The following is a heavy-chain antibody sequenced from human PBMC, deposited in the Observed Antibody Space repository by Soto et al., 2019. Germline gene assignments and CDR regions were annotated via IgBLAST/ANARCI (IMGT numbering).Heavy chain of an antibody. V-gene: IGHV4-39*01. CDR1: GGSISSSSYY. D-gene: IGHD3-10*01. Sequence: SETLSLTCTVSGGSISSSSYYWGWIRQPPGKGLEWIGSIYYSGSTYYNPSLKSRVTISVDTSKNQFSLKLSSVTAADTAVYYCARRRTMVRGVIITGGFDPWGQGTLVTVSS. CDR2: IYYSGST. CDR3: ARRRTMVRGVIITGGFDP. J-gene: IGHJ5*02.